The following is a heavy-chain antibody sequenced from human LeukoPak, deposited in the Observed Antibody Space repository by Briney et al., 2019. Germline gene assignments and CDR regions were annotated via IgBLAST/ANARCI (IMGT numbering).Heavy chain of an antibody. J-gene: IGHJ3*02. V-gene: IGHV3-33*03. CDR2: IWYDGSNK. Sequence: GGSLRLSWAASGXTFSRYGVHWVRQAPGKGLESVAVIWYDGSNKYYVDSVKGRFTISRDNAKNSLYLQMNSLRAVDTAVYFCARPTTVTMVDAFNIWGLGTMVTVSS. D-gene: IGHD4-17*01. CDR1: GXTFSRYG. CDR3: ARPTTVTMVDAFNI.